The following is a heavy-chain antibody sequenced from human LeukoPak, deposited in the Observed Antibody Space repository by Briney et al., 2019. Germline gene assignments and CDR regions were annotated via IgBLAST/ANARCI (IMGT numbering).Heavy chain of an antibody. CDR1: GFTLSSYS. V-gene: IGHV3-21*01. CDR3: ARAPWSSSSGSDY. D-gene: IGHD6-6*01. Sequence: GGSLRLPCAASGFTLSSYSMNWLRQAPGKGLEGVSSISSSSSYIYYADSVKGRFTISRENAKTSLYLQMNSLRAEDTAVYYCARAPWSSSSGSDYWGQGTLVTVSP. J-gene: IGHJ4*02. CDR2: ISSSSSYI.